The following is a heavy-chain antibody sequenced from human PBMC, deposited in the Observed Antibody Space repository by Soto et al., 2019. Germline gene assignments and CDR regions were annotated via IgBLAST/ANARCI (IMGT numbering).Heavy chain of an antibody. CDR2: ISSSSSYI. CDR1: GFTFSSYS. Sequence: EVQLVESGGGLVKPGGSLRLSCAASGFTFSSYSMNWVRQAPGKGLEWVSSISSSSSYIYYADSVKGRFTISRDNAKNSLYRQMNSLRAEDTAVYYCAPKGHYYYYYMDVWGKGTTVTVSS. V-gene: IGHV3-21*01. J-gene: IGHJ6*03. CDR3: APKGHYYYYYMDV.